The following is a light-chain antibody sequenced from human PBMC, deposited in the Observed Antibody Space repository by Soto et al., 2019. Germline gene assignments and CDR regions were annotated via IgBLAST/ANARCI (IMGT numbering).Light chain of an antibody. J-gene: IGKJ4*02. Sequence: GERATLSCRASQSVRSSYLAWYQQNPGQAPRLLIYGASSRATGIPDRFSGSGSGTEFTLTISRLEPEGFAVDDCQQYGSSGTFGRGTKVEIK. CDR2: GAS. CDR1: QSVRSSY. V-gene: IGKV3-20*01. CDR3: QQYGSSGT.